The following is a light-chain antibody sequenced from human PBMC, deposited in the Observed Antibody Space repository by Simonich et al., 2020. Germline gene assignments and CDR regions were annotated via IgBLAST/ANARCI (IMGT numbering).Light chain of an antibody. CDR3: QQYNSYSPYT. CDR2: KAS. V-gene: IGKV1-5*03. Sequence: DIQMTQSPSTLSASGGDRVTITCRASQSISSWLAWYQQKQGKAPKLLIYKASSLERRVPSRFSGSGSGTEFTLTISSLQPDDFATYYCQQYNSYSPYTFGQGTKLEIK. J-gene: IGKJ2*01. CDR1: QSISSW.